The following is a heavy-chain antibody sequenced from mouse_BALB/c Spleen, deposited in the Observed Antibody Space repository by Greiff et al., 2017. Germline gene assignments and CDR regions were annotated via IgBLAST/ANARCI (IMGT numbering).Heavy chain of an antibody. V-gene: IGHV1S81*02. Sequence: QVHVKQSGAELVKPGASVKLSCKASGYTFTSYWMHWVKQRPGQGLEWIGEINPSNGRTNYNEKFKSKATLTVDKSSSTAYMQLSSLTSEDSAVYYCARYGNSMDYWGQGTSVTVSS. J-gene: IGHJ4*01. D-gene: IGHD2-1*01. CDR3: ARYGNSMDY. CDR2: INPSNGRT. CDR1: GYTFTSYW.